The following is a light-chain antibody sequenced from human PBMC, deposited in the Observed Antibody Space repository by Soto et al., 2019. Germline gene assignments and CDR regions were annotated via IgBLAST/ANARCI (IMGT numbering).Light chain of an antibody. CDR1: QSVSSY. V-gene: IGKV3-11*01. J-gene: IGKJ4*01. CDR3: QQRSNWLT. CDR2: DAS. Sequence: EIVLTQSPATLSLSPGERATLSCRASQSVSSYLAWYQQKPGQAPRLLIYDASNRPTGTPARFSGSGSGTYFTLTISSLEPEDFAVYYCQQRSNWLTFGGGTKVEIK.